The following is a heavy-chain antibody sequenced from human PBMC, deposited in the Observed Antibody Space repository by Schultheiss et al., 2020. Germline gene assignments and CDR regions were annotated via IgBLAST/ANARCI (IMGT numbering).Heavy chain of an antibody. J-gene: IGHJ4*02. CDR1: GFTFSSYS. Sequence: GGSLRLSCAASGFTFSSYSMHWVRQAPGKGLEWVAVISYDGTNTYYADSVKGRFTISRDNAKNSLYLQMNSLRAEDTAVYYCARDSRYSSSHGVAYWGQGTLVTVSS. CDR2: ISYDGTNT. CDR3: ARDSRYSSSHGVAY. V-gene: IGHV3-30*03. D-gene: IGHD6-13*01.